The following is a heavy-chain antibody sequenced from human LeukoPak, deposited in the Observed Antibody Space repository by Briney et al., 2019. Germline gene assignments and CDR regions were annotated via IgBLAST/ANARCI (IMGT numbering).Heavy chain of an antibody. D-gene: IGHD3-22*01. CDR1: GFTFSSYD. J-gene: IGHJ4*02. V-gene: IGHV3-13*01. CDR2: IGTAGDT. Sequence: PGGSLRLSCAASGFTFSSYDMHWVRQATGKGLEWVSAIGTAGDTYYPGSVKGRFTISRENAKNSLYLQMNSLRAGDTAVYYCARVGYDSSGYHYDYWGQGTLVTVSS. CDR3: ARVGYDSSGYHYDY.